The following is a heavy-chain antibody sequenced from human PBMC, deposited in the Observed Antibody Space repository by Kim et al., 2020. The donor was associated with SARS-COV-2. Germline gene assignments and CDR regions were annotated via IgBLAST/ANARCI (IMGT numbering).Heavy chain of an antibody. V-gene: IGHV3-33*01. CDR2: IWHDGSNK. CDR1: GFTFSSYG. D-gene: IGHD6-13*01. Sequence: GGSLRLSCAASGFTFSSYGMHWVRQAPGKGLEWVAVIWHDGSNKYYADSVKGRFTISRDNTKNTLYLQMNSLRAEDTAVYYCARDNGPQPLVRRGNYYYYYGMDVWGQGTTVTVSS. CDR3: ARDNGPQPLVRRGNYYYYYGMDV. J-gene: IGHJ6*02.